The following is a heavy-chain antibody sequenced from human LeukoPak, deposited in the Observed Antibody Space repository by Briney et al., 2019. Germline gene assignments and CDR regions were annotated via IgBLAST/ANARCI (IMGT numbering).Heavy chain of an antibody. D-gene: IGHD5-24*01. CDR2: IYYSGST. J-gene: IGHJ3*02. Sequence: SETLPLTCTVSGGSISSYYWSWIRQPPGKGLEWIGYIYYSGSTNYNPSLKSRVTISVDTSKNQFSLKLSSVTAADTAVYYCARVREGAFDIWGQGTMVTVSS. CDR3: ARVREGAFDI. CDR1: GGSISSYY. V-gene: IGHV4-59*01.